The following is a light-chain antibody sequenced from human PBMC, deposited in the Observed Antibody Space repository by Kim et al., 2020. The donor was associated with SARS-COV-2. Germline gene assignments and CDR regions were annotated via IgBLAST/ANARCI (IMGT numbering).Light chain of an antibody. Sequence: LSPGERATRSCRASQSVSNYLAWYQQKPGQAPRRLIYDASNRDTGIPGRFSGSGSGTDFTLTISSLEPEDFAVYYCQQRSNWPRTFGQGTKVDIK. J-gene: IGKJ1*01. CDR2: DAS. CDR1: QSVSNY. V-gene: IGKV3-11*01. CDR3: QQRSNWPRT.